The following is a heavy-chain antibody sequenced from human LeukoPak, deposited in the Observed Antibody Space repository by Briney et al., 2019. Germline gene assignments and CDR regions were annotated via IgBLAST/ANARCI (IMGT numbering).Heavy chain of an antibody. J-gene: IGHJ4*02. CDR1: GFTFDDYA. D-gene: IGHD3-10*01. V-gene: IGHV3-43D*03. Sequence: PGGSLRLSCAASGFTFDDYAMHWVRQAPGKGLEWVSLISWDGGRTYYADSVKGRFTTARDNRKNSLYLQMNSLRAEDTALYYCAKDKFDGSGSYYFDYWGQGTLVTVSS. CDR2: ISWDGGRT. CDR3: AKDKFDGSGSYYFDY.